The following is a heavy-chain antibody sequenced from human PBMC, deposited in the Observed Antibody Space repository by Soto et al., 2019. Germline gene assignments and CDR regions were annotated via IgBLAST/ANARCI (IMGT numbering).Heavy chain of an antibody. J-gene: IGHJ5*02. Sequence: ASVKVSCKASGLNFTNSAVQWVRQARGQRLEWIGWIVVGSGDTKYAQKFQERVTIIRDMSTSTAYMELSSLKSEDTAVYYCATSRTRGGNPAVAHWGQGTPVTVSS. CDR1: GLNFTNSA. CDR2: IVVGSGDT. D-gene: IGHD2-15*01. CDR3: ATSRTRGGNPAVAH. V-gene: IGHV1-58*01.